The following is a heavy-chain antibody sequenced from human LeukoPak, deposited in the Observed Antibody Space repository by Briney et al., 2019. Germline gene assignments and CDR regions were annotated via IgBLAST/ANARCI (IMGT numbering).Heavy chain of an antibody. V-gene: IGHV3-23*01. Sequence: GGSLRLSCAASGFTFSSYAMSWVRQAPGKGLEGVSAISGSGGSTYYADSVKGRFTISRDNSKTPLYLQMNSLRAEDTAVYYCAKGPWELPADFDYWGQGTLVTVSS. CDR1: GFTFSSYA. CDR2: ISGSGGST. CDR3: AKGPWELPADFDY. J-gene: IGHJ4*02. D-gene: IGHD1-26*01.